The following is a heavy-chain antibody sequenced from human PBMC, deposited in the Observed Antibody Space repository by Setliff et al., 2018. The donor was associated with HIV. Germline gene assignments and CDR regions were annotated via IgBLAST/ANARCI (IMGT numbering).Heavy chain of an antibody. CDR3: ARGYPSSPYYYYMDV. CDR2: IVIG. D-gene: IGHD5-12*01. J-gene: IGHJ6*03. Sequence: SVKVSCKASGGTFTIYAISWVRQAPGQGLEWMGGIVIGNYAQKFQGRVTMTRDTSTSTVYMELSSLRSEDTAVYNCARGYPSSPYYYYMDVWGKGTTVTVSS. CDR1: GGTFTIYA. V-gene: IGHV1-69*10.